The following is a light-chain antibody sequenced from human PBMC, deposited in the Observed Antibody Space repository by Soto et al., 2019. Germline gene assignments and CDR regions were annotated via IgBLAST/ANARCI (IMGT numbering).Light chain of an antibody. V-gene: IGKV1-5*03. J-gene: IGKJ1*01. CDR3: QRYSSYSEA. CDR1: QTISSW. CDR2: KAS. Sequence: DIQMTQSPSTLSGSVGDRVTITCRASQTISSWLAWYKQKTGKAPKLLIYKASTLKSGVPSRFSGSGSGTEFTLNICRLQPDGFATYCCQRYSSYSEAFGQGTKVELK.